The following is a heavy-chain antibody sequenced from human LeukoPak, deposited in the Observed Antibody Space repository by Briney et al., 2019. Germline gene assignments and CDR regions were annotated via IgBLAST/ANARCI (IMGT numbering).Heavy chain of an antibody. Sequence: GGALRLSCAASGFTFSSYGMHWVRQAPGKGLEGGAVISYDGSNKYYADSVKGRFTISRDNSKNTLYLQMNSLRAEDTAVYYCAKASLCSGGSCYIDYWGQGTLVTVSS. D-gene: IGHD2-15*01. CDR2: ISYDGSNK. J-gene: IGHJ4*03. CDR3: AKASLCSGGSCYIDY. CDR1: GFTFSSYG. V-gene: IGHV3-30*18.